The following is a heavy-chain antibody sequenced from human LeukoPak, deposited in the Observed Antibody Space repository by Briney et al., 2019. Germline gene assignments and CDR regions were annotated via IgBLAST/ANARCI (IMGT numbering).Heavy chain of an antibody. V-gene: IGHV4-30-2*01. D-gene: IGHD3-9*01. CDR1: GGSISSGGYS. CDR2: IYHSGST. J-gene: IGHJ4*02. CDR3: ARGVDYDILTGYLSDSQYYFDY. Sequence: SETLSLTCAVSGGSISSGGYSWSWIRQPPGKGLEWIGYIYHSGSTYYDPSLKSRVTISVDTSKNQFSLKLSSVTAADTAVYYCARGVDYDILTGYLSDSQYYFDYWGQGTLVTVSS.